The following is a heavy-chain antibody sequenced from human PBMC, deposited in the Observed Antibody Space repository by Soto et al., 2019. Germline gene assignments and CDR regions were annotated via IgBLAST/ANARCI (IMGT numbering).Heavy chain of an antibody. J-gene: IGHJ6*02. V-gene: IGHV3-23*01. CDR2: IRGNGDTT. D-gene: IGHD2-15*01. CDR1: GFTFSSYA. Sequence: EVQLLESGGGWVQPGGSLRLSCAASGFTFSSYAMTWVRQTPVKGLEWVSVIRGNGDTTYYADSVKGRFTISRDNSKNTLYLHMNSLRAEDTAVYFCAKQQGPGTPYYYAMDVWGQGTTVTVSS. CDR3: AKQQGPGTPYYYAMDV.